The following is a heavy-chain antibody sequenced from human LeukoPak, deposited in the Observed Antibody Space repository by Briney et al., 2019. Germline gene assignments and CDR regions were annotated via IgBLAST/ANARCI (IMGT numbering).Heavy chain of an antibody. D-gene: IGHD6-13*01. V-gene: IGHV1-58*01. J-gene: IGHJ4*02. CDR2: IVVGSDNT. Sequence: SVKVSCKASGFTFTTRSAVQWVRPARGQRLEWIGWIVVGSDNTNYAQKFQERVTITRDMSTSTAYMELSSLRSEDTAVYYCAAPYSSTWFDYWGQGTLVTVSS. CDR1: GFTFTTRSA. CDR3: AAPYSSTWFDY.